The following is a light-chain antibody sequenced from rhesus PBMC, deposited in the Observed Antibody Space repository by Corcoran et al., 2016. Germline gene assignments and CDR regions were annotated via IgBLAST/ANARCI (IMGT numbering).Light chain of an antibody. CDR3: QQYTNRPLT. V-gene: IGKV1-22*01. Sequence: DIQMTQSPSSLSASLGDTVTISCRASQSVGSMLAWDQQRPGKAHKLLIYKAITLETGAPSRFSGRGFGTDFTLTISSLQSDYFATYYCQQYTNRPLTFGPGTKLDIK. J-gene: IGKJ3*01. CDR2: KAI. CDR1: QSVGSM.